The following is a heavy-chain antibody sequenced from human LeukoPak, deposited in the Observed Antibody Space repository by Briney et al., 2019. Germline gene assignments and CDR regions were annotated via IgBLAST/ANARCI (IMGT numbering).Heavy chain of an antibody. V-gene: IGHV4-34*01. D-gene: IGHD2-8*01. CDR1: GGSFSGYY. CDR3: ARGGVMVAGTPYYYYDMDV. Sequence: SETLSLTCAVYGGSFSGYYWSWLRQPPGKGLEWIGEINHSGSTNYNPSLKSRVTISVDTSKNQFSLKLSSVTAADTAVYYCARGGVMVAGTPYYYYDMDVWGQGTTVTVSS. J-gene: IGHJ6*02. CDR2: INHSGST.